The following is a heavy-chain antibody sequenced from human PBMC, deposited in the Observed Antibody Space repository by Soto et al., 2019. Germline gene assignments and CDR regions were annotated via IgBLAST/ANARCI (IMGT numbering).Heavy chain of an antibody. V-gene: IGHV5-10-1*01. J-gene: IGHJ5*02. CDR3: ARVNSSSVRGFWFDP. Sequence: GESLKISCKGSGYSFTSYWISWVRQMPGKGLEWMGRIDPSDSYTNYSPSFQGHVTISADKSISTAYLQWSSLKASDTAMYYCARVNSSSVRGFWFDPWGQGTLVTVSS. D-gene: IGHD6-13*01. CDR1: GYSFTSYW. CDR2: IDPSDSYT.